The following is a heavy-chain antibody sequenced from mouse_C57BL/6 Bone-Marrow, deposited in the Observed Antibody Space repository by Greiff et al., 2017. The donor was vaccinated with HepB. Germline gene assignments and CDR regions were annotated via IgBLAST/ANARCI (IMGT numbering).Heavy chain of an antibody. D-gene: IGHD2-1*01. CDR3: ARADGKEAWFAY. CDR1: GFTFSSYA. J-gene: IGHJ3*01. V-gene: IGHV5-4*01. Sequence: EVQLVESGGGLVKPGGSLKLSCAASGFTFSSYAMSWVRQTPEKRLEWVATISDGGSYTYYPDNVKGRFTISRDNAKNNLYLQMSHLKSEDTAMYYCARADGKEAWFAYWGQGTLVTVSA. CDR2: ISDGGSYT.